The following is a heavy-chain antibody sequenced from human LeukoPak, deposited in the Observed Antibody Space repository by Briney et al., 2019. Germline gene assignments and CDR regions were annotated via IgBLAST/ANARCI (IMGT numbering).Heavy chain of an antibody. V-gene: IGHV1-2*02. J-gene: IGHJ4*02. CDR2: IDPKRNDR. Sequence: ASVKVSCKASGYTISDYYIHWVRQAPGQGLEWMGSIDPKRNDRTSAQKFQGRVTMTRDMSLRTAYMELSGLTFDDTAVYYCARRGYFDYWGQGTLVTVSS. CDR1: GYTISDYY. CDR3: ARRGYFDY.